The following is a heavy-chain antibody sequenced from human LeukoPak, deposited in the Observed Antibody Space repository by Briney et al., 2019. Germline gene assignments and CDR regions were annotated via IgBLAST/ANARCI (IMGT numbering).Heavy chain of an antibody. CDR2: IHTSGNT. CDR3: VRDWNGDYFDY. CDR1: GDSVSRGTYY. Sequence: SQTLSLTCIASGDSVSRGTYYWTWLRQPAGKGLEWIGRIHTSGNTNYSPSLKSRVTISRDTSKNQFSLRLTSVTAADTAVYYCVRDWNGDYFDYWGQGTLVTVSS. J-gene: IGHJ4*02. V-gene: IGHV4-61*02. D-gene: IGHD1-1*01.